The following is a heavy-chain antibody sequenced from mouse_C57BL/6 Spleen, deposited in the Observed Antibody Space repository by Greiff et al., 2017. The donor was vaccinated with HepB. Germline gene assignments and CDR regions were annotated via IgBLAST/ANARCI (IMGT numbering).Heavy chain of an antibody. CDR2: IHPNSGST. V-gene: IGHV1-64*01. CDR3: ARRHGSSHYFDY. CDR1: GYTFTSYW. D-gene: IGHD1-1*01. Sequence: QVQLQQPGAELVKPGASVKLSCKASGYTFTSYWMHWVKQRPGQGLEWIGMIHPNSGSTNYNEKFKSKATLTVDKSSSTAYMQLSRLTSEDSAVYYCARRHGSSHYFDYWGQGTTLTVSS. J-gene: IGHJ2*01.